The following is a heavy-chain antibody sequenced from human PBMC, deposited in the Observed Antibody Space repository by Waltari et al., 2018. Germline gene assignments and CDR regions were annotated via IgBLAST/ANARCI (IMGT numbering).Heavy chain of an antibody. Sequence: EVQLVQSGAAVKKPGESLKLSCTGSGYSFTSYWIGWVRHIPGKGLEWMGIIYPGDSDTRYSPSFQGQVTISADKSISTAYLQWSSLKASDTAMYYCARPGYSSGWYGEFDYWGQGTLVTVSS. CDR1: GYSFTSYW. J-gene: IGHJ4*02. D-gene: IGHD6-19*01. V-gene: IGHV5-51*01. CDR2: IYPGDSDT. CDR3: ARPGYSSGWYGEFDY.